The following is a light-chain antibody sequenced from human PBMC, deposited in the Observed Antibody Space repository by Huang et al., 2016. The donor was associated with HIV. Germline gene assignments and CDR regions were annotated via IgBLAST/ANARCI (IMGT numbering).Light chain of an antibody. CDR2: YAS. J-gene: IGKJ4*01. CDR1: QSVSSY. V-gene: IGKV3-11*01. CDR3: QQRSNWPPLT. Sequence: EIVLPQSPATLSLSPGERATLSCRTSQSVSSYLAWYQQKPDHAPSLLIYYASNRATGIPASFSGSGSGTDYTLTISSLEPEEFSVYYCQQRSNWPPLTFGGGTKVEIK.